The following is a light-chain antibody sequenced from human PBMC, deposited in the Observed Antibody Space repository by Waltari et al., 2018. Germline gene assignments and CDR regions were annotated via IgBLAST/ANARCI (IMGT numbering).Light chain of an antibody. CDR3: QQRSNWPSIT. Sequence: EIVLTQSPVTLSLAPGERATLSCWASQSVGSSLAWYQQKPGQAPRLLMYDASNRATGVPARFNGSGSGTDFTLTIISLQSEDSAVYYCQQRSNWPSITFGQGTRLEIK. V-gene: IGKV3-11*01. CDR1: QSVGSS. CDR2: DAS. J-gene: IGKJ5*01.